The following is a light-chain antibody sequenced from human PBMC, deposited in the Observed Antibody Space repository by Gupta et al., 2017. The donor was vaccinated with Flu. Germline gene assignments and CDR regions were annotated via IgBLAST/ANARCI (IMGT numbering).Light chain of an antibody. V-gene: IGKV1-33*01. CDR1: LDIGNF. CDR3: QQYDNHLFT. CDR2: DAS. Sequence: DIQMTQSPSSLSASVGDRVTITCQASLDIGNFLNWYHQRPGKAPKLLIYDASTLHTGVPSRFSGSGSGTDFTFTISSLQPEDFGTYHCQQYDNHLFTFGHGTKVDI. J-gene: IGKJ3*01.